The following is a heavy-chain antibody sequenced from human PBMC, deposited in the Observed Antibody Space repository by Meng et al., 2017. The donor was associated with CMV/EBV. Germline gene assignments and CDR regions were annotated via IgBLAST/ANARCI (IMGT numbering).Heavy chain of an antibody. CDR3: ARVPGSIVRGVGTWPYYFDY. V-gene: IGHV4-59*01. CDR2: IYYSGST. D-gene: IGHD3-10*01. CDR1: GGSISSYY. J-gene: IGHJ4*02. Sequence: SETLSLTCTVSGGSISSYYWSWIRQPPGKGLEWIGYIYYSGSTNYNPSLKSRVTISVDTSKNQFSLKLSSVTAADTAVYYCARVPGSIVRGVGTWPYYFDYWGQGTLVTVSS.